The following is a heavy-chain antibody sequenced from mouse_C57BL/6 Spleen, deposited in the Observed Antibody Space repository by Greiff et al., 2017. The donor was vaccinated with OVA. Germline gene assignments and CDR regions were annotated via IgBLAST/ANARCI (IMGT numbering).Heavy chain of an antibody. CDR1: GYTFTDYH. D-gene: IGHD4-1*01. V-gene: IGHV1-18*01. CDR2: INPNNGGT. J-gene: IGHJ2*01. CDR3: ARLTGTGGYYFDY. Sequence: EVKLVESGPELVKPGASVKIPCKASGYTFTDYHMDWVKQSHGKSLEWIGDINPNNGGTIYNQKFKGKATLTVDKSSSTAYMELRSLTSEDTAVYYCARLTGTGGYYFDYWGQGTTLTVSS.